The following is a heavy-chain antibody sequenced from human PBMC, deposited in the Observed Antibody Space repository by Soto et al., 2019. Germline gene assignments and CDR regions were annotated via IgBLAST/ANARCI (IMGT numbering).Heavy chain of an antibody. D-gene: IGHD3-22*01. CDR1: GYTFTSYY. CDR3: ARDCPTYYYDSSGWTGGDNWFDP. J-gene: IGHJ5*02. V-gene: IGHV1-46*01. Sequence: ASVKVSCKASGYTFTSYYMHWVRQAPGQGLEWMGIINPSGGSTSYAQKFQGRVTMTRDTSTSTVYMELGSLRSEDTAVYYCARDCPTYYYDSSGWTGGDNWFDPWGQGTLVTVSS. CDR2: INPSGGST.